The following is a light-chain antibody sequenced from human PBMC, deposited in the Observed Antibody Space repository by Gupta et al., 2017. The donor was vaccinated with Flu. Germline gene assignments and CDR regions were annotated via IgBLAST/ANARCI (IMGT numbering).Light chain of an antibody. CDR2: EVS. CDR3: SSYAGSNTFV. CDR1: SSDIGNYNY. J-gene: IGLJ1*01. V-gene: IGLV2-8*01. Sequence: QSALTQPPPASGPPGPSVTISCTGTSSDIGNYNYVSWYQQHPGKAPKVIIYEVSKRPSGVPDRFSGSKSGNTASLTVSGLQVEDEADYYCSSYAGSNTFVFGSATKVTVL.